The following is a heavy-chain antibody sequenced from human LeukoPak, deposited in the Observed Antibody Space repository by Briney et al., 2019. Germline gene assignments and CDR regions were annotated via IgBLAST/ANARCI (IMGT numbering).Heavy chain of an antibody. V-gene: IGHV3-21*01. Sequence: GGSLRLSCAASGFTFSSYSMNWVRQAPGKGLDWVSSISSSSSYIYYADSLNGRFTISRDNAKNSLYLQMNSLRAEDTAVYYCARASSYYYGMDVWGQGTTVTVSS. CDR3: ARASSYYYGMDV. J-gene: IGHJ6*02. CDR2: ISSSSSYI. CDR1: GFTFSSYS.